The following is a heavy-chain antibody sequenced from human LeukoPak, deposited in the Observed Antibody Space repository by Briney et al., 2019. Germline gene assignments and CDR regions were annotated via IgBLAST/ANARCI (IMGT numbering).Heavy chain of an antibody. J-gene: IGHJ4*02. CDR3: AKDEPGSYSPSDY. CDR1: GFTFNNYA. CDR2: ISYDGSDK. Sequence: GGSLRLSCAASGFTFNNYAMHWVRQAPGKGLNWVAFISYDGSDKYYADSVKGRFTISRDNSKNTLYLQMNSLIPEETAVYYCAKDEPGSYSPSDYWGQGTLVTVSS. V-gene: IGHV3-30*18. D-gene: IGHD3-10*01.